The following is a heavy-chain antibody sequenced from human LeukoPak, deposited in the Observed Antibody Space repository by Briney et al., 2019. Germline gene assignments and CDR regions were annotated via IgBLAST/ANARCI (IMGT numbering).Heavy chain of an antibody. V-gene: IGHV3-30*02. J-gene: IGHJ4*02. CDR1: GFTFSRHG. Sequence: GGSLRLSCAASGFTFSRHGMHWVRQAPGKGLEWVAFIRYDGSDKYYADSVKGRFTISRDNSKNTLYLQMNSLRAEDTAVYYCAKAGDNYYDSSGYYYPDYWGQGTLVTVSS. D-gene: IGHD3-22*01. CDR2: IRYDGSDK. CDR3: AKAGDNYYDSSGYYYPDY.